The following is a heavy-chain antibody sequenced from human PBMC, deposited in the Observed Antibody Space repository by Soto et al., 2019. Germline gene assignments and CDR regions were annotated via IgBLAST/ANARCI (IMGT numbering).Heavy chain of an antibody. J-gene: IGHJ3*02. V-gene: IGHV1-18*04. Sequence: ASVEVSCKASGYAFTNYYVSWVRQAPGQGLEWMGWISTSTGNTNYAQKLQGRVSMTTDTSASTAYMELRSLRSDDTAVYYCARGEGMAARHDGYDIWGQGTMVTVSS. D-gene: IGHD6-6*01. CDR1: GYAFTNYY. CDR2: ISTSTGNT. CDR3: ARGEGMAARHDGYDI.